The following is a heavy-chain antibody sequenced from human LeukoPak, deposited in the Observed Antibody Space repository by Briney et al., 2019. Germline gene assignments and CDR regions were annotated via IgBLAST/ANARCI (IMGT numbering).Heavy chain of an antibody. J-gene: IGHJ4*02. CDR3: ARGPYSTSPHFDY. Sequence: GASVKVSCKASGYSFTGYYMHWVRQAPGHGLEWMGWINPNSGGTHYAQKFQGRVTMTRDTSISTAYMELSSLRSDDTAIYYCARGPYSTSPHFDYWGQGTLVTVSS. CDR1: GYSFTGYY. V-gene: IGHV1-2*02. D-gene: IGHD6-6*01. CDR2: INPNSGGT.